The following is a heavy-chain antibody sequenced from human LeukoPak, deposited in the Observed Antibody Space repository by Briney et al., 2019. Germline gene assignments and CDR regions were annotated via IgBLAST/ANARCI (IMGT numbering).Heavy chain of an antibody. CDR3: AKNPPEYGGNSGYYYYYMDV. CDR2: ISGSGGST. D-gene: IGHD4-23*01. J-gene: IGHJ6*03. V-gene: IGHV3-23*01. Sequence: PGGSLRLSCAASGFTFSSYAMSWVRQAPGKGLEWVSAISGSGGSTYYADSVKGRFTISRDNSKNTLYLQMNSLRAEDTAVYYCAKNPPEYGGNSGYYYYYMDVWGKGTTVTVSS. CDR1: GFTFSSYA.